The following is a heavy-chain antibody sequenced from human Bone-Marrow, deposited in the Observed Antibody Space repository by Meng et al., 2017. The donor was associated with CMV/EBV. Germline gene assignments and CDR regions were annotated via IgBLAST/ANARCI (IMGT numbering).Heavy chain of an antibody. V-gene: IGHV3-66*02. D-gene: IGHD3-16*01. CDR1: GFTVSGNY. CDR2: IYSGGTT. Sequence: GESLKISCAASGFTVSGNYMNWVRQAPGKGLEWVSLIYSGGTTYYADSVKGRFTISRDNSKNTLYLQMNSLRAEDTAVYYCATGGVQIDYWGQGTLVTVSS. CDR3: ATGGVQIDY. J-gene: IGHJ4*02.